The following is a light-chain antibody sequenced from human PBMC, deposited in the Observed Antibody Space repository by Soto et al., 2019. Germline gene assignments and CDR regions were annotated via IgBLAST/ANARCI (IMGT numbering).Light chain of an antibody. CDR3: QQYGSSPPLT. CDR1: QSVSNNY. CDR2: RAS. V-gene: IGKV3-20*01. J-gene: IGKJ4*01. Sequence: EVVLTQSPGTLSLSPGDRATLACRASQSVSNNYVAWYQQKPGQAPRLLIFRASNKATGVPDRFSGSGSGTDFTLTISRLEPEDFAVYYCQQYGSSPPLTFGGGTKVDI.